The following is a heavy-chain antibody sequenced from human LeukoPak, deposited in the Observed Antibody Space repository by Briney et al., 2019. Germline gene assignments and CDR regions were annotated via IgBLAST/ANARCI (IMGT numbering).Heavy chain of an antibody. V-gene: IGHV3-30*18. CDR1: GFTFSSYG. CDR3: AKENSYYGSGSQLNYFDY. D-gene: IGHD3-10*01. CDR2: ISYDGSNK. J-gene: IGHJ4*02. Sequence: GGSLRLSCAASGFTFSSYGMHWVRQAPGKGLEWVAVISYDGSNKYYADSVKGRFTISRDNSKNTLYLQMNSLRAEDTAVYYCAKENSYYGSGSQLNYFDYWGQGTLVTVSS.